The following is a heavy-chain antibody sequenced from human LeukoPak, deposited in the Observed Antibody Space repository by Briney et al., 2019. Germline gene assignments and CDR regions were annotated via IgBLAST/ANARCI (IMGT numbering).Heavy chain of an antibody. V-gene: IGHV3-11*05. CDR1: GFTFSDYY. CDR3: ARAYYGGKPDY. CDR2: ISSSSSYT. D-gene: IGHD4-23*01. J-gene: IGHJ4*02. Sequence: GGSLRLSCAASGFTFSDYYMSWIRQAPGKGLEWVSYISSSSSYTNYADFVKGRFTVSRDNAKNSLYLQMNSLRAEDTAVYYCARAYYGGKPDYWGQGTLVTVSS.